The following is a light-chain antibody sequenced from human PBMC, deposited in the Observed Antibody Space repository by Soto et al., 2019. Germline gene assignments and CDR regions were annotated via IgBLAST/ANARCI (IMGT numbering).Light chain of an antibody. CDR1: QSVSSN. CDR2: GAS. Sequence: EIVMTQSPATLAVSPGERAALSCRASQSVSSNFAWYQQKPGQAPRLLIYGASSRATGTPARFSGSGSGTEFTLTISSLQSEDFEVYYCQQYNNWPYTFGLGNKLEMK. CDR3: QQYNNWPYT. V-gene: IGKV3-15*01. J-gene: IGKJ2*01.